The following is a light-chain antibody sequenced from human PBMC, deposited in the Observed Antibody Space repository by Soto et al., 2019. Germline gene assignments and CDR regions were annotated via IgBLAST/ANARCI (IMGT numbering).Light chain of an antibody. CDR2: EVS. CDR1: SSDVGGYNY. Sequence: QSALTQPASVSGSPGQSITISCTGTSSDVGGYNYVSWYQQHPGKAPKLIIYEVSNRPSGVSNRFSDSKSGNTASLTISGLHAEVEADYYCNSYTSKSTGVFGTGTKLTVL. V-gene: IGLV2-14*01. J-gene: IGLJ1*01. CDR3: NSYTSKSTGV.